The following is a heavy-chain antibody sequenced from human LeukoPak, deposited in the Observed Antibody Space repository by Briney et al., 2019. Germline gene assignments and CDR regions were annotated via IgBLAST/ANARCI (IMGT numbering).Heavy chain of an antibody. V-gene: IGHV4-34*01. CDR3: ARATGVVPAAYNWFDP. Sequence: SETLSLTCAVYGGSFSGYYWSWICQPPGKGLEWIGEINHSGSTNYNPSLKSRVTISVDTSKNQFSLRLSSVTAADTAVYYCARATGVVPAAYNWFDPWGQGTLVTVSS. CDR2: INHSGST. D-gene: IGHD2-2*01. CDR1: GGSFSGYY. J-gene: IGHJ5*02.